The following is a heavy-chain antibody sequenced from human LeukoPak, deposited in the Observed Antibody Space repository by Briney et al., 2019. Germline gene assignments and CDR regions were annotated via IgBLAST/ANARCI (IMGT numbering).Heavy chain of an antibody. Sequence: PGGSLRLSCAVSGFTVSSSYMSWVRQAPGKGLEWVSVIYSGASTHYADSVKGRFTISRDNSKNTLYLQMNSLRAEDTAVYYCARPYYGDGMDVWGQGTTVTVSS. J-gene: IGHJ6*02. CDR2: IYSGAST. CDR3: ARPYYGDGMDV. D-gene: IGHD3-10*01. V-gene: IGHV3-66*04. CDR1: GFTVSSSY.